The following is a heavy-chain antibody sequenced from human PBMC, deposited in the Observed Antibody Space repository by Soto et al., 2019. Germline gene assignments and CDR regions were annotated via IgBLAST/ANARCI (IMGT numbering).Heavy chain of an antibody. Sequence: GGSLRLSCAASGFTFSSYAMSWVRQAPGKGLEWVSAISGSGGSTYYADSVKGRFTISRDNSKNTLYLQMNSLRAEDTAVYYCAKAGSSSWYVGYYYYYGMDVWGQGTTVTVSS. CDR1: GFTFSSYA. V-gene: IGHV3-23*01. CDR2: ISGSGGST. J-gene: IGHJ6*02. D-gene: IGHD6-13*01. CDR3: AKAGSSSWYVGYYYYYGMDV.